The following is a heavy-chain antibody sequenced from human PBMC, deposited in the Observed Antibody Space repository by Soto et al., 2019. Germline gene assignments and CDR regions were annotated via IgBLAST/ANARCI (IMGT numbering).Heavy chain of an antibody. D-gene: IGHD4-17*01. CDR1: GGSISSYY. CDR2: IYTSGST. J-gene: IGHJ2*01. V-gene: IGHV4-4*07. CDR3: ARDHGLVIELRSEYWYFDL. Sequence: SETLSLTCTVSGGSISSYYWSWIRQPAGKGLEWIGRIYTSGSTNYNPSLKSRVTMSVDTSKNQFSLKLSSVTAADTAVYYCARDHGLVIELRSEYWYFDLWGRGTLVTVSS.